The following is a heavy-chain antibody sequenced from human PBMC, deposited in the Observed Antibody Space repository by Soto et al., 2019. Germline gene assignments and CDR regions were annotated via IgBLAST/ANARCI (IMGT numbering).Heavy chain of an antibody. D-gene: IGHD4-17*01. CDR3: ASQNYDYGRKYFDS. J-gene: IGHJ4*01. CDR2: IYYSGTT. CDR1: GDSISSSFYY. V-gene: IGHV4-39*01. Sequence: SETLSLTCNVSGDSISSSFYYWGWIRQPPGKGLEWIGAIYYSGTTYYNPSLKTRVSLFLHTSENQFSLRLTSVTAADTAVYFCASQNYDYGRKYFDSWGHGTLVSVSS.